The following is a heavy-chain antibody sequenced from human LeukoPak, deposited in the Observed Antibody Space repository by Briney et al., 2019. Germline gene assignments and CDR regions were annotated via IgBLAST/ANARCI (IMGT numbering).Heavy chain of an antibody. Sequence: XXXVXGGSIXXSSYYXGWIRQPPGKGLEWIGSIYYSGSTYYNPSLKSRVTMSVDTSKNQFSLKLTSVTAADTAVYYCARSAVGVFGTNFDYWGQGTLVTVSS. D-gene: IGHD3-10*01. J-gene: IGHJ4*02. CDR2: IYYSGST. CDR1: GGSIXXSSYY. V-gene: IGHV4-39*01. CDR3: ARSAVGVFGTNFDY.